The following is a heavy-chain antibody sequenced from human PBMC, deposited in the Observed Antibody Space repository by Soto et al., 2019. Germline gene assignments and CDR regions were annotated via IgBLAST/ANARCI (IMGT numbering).Heavy chain of an antibody. J-gene: IGHJ5*02. CDR3: SSGYSSSSSWFDP. CDR1: GDSVSSNSAA. D-gene: IGHD6-13*01. V-gene: IGHV6-1*01. Sequence: QVQLQQSGPGLVKPSQILSLTCVISGDSVSSNSAAWNWIRQSPSRGLEWLGRTYYRSKWFNDYAASVKSRITINPDTSKNQFSLHLNSVTPEDTAVYYCSSGYSSSSSWFDPWGQGTLVTVSS. CDR2: TYYRSKWFN.